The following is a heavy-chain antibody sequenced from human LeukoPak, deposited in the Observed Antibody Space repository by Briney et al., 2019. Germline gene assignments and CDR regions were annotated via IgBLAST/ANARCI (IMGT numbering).Heavy chain of an antibody. CDR3: ARSRPYYDSSGYYYGFDY. CDR2: INHSGST. Sequence: SETRSLTCAVYGGSFSGYYWSWIRQPPGKGLEWIGEINHSGSTNYNPSLKSRVTISVDTSKNQFSLKLSSVTAADTAVYYCARSRPYYDSSGYYYGFDYWGQGTLVTVSS. J-gene: IGHJ4*02. V-gene: IGHV4-34*01. CDR1: GGSFSGYY. D-gene: IGHD3-22*01.